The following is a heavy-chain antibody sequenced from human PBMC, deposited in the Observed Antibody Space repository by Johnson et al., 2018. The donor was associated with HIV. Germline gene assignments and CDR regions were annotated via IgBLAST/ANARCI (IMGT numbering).Heavy chain of an antibody. V-gene: IGHV3-48*04. CDR3: ARDRVGATAFDM. CDR1: GFTFSSYG. Sequence: VLLVESGGGVVRPGGSLRLSCAASGFTFSSYGMHWVRQAPGKGLAYVSAISSSGTTIYYADSMKGRFTISRDNAKNSLYLHMNSLRAEDTAVYYCARDRVGATAFDMWGQGTMVTVSS. D-gene: IGHD1-26*01. CDR2: ISSSGTTI. J-gene: IGHJ3*02.